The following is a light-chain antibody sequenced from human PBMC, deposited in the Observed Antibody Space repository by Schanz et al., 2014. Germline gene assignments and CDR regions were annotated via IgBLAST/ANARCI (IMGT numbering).Light chain of an antibody. CDR1: QSVSSSY. CDR2: GAS. Sequence: EIVLAQSPGTLSLSPGERATLSCRASQSVSSSYLAWYQQKPGQAPRVLIYGASTRATGIPTRFSGSGSGTEFTLTISSLQSEDFAVYYCQQYNNWPLVYTFGQGTKLEIK. J-gene: IGKJ2*01. V-gene: IGKV3-15*01. CDR3: QQYNNWPLVYT.